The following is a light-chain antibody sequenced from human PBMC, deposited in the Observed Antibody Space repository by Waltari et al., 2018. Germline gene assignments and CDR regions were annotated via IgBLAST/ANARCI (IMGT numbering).Light chain of an antibody. CDR2: AYS. Sequence: QSVLTQPPSVSGAPGQTVIISCGGSSSNIGAGYDVHWYQQLPGAAPKLLIYAYSGRPSGVPCRFYGSKAGRPASLALNGLQPEDEAGYYCQAYDSALSAVFGGGTQVTVL. J-gene: IGLJ3*02. CDR1: SSNIGAGYD. CDR3: QAYDSALSAV. V-gene: IGLV1-40*01.